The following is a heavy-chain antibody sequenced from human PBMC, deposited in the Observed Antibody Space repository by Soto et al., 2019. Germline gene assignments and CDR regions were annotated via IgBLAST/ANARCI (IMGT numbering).Heavy chain of an antibody. CDR2: ISGSGGST. Sequence: EVQLLESGGGLVQPGGSLRLSCAASGFTFSSYAMRWVRQAPGKVLEWVSAISGSGGSTYYADSGKGRFTISRDNSKNTLYRQMNSLRAEDTAVYYGARRGSGSYYDYWGQGTLVTVSS. D-gene: IGHD1-26*01. CDR1: GFTFSSYA. V-gene: IGHV3-23*01. CDR3: ARRGSGSYYDY. J-gene: IGHJ4*02.